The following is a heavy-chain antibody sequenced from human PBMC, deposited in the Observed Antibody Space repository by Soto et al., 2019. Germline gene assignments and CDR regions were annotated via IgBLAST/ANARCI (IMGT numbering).Heavy chain of an antibody. J-gene: IGHJ6*02. D-gene: IGHD6-13*01. CDR3: AASAVSYSSSWYGNYYGMDV. V-gene: IGHV4-61*01. Sequence: QVQLQESGPGLVKPSETLSLTCTVSGGSVSSGSYYWSWIRQPPGKGLEWIGDIYYSGSTNYNPSLKSRVTISVDTSKNQFSLKLSSVTAADTAVYYCAASAVSYSSSWYGNYYGMDVWGQGTTVTVSS. CDR2: IYYSGST. CDR1: GGSVSSGSYY.